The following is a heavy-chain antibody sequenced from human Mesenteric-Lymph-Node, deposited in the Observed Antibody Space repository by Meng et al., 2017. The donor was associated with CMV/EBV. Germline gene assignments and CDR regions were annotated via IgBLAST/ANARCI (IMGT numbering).Heavy chain of an antibody. CDR1: GFTFSSYS. Sequence: GESLKISCAASGFTFSSYSMNWVRQAPGKGLEWVSSISDSGGSTYYADSVKGRFTISRDNSKNTLYLQMNSLRAEDTAVYYCAKGRVYGDFLCFDYWGQGTLVTVSS. D-gene: IGHD4-17*01. CDR2: ISDSGGST. V-gene: IGHV3-23*01. J-gene: IGHJ4*02. CDR3: AKGRVYGDFLCFDY.